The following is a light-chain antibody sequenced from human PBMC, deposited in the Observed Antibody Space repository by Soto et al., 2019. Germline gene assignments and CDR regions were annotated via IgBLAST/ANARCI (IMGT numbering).Light chain of an antibody. Sequence: DIQMTQSPSSLSASVGDRVTITCRASQSISSYLSWYQQKPGKAPKLLIYGASSLQTGVPSRFSGGGSGTDFTLTISSLQPEDFATYFCQQSYNTPYTVGQGTKVDSK. CDR2: GAS. J-gene: IGKJ2*01. V-gene: IGKV1-39*01. CDR3: QQSYNTPYT. CDR1: QSISSY.